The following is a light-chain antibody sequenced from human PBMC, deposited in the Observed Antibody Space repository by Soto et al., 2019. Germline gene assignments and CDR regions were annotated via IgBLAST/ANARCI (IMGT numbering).Light chain of an antibody. Sequence: DIQMTQSPSSLSASVGDRVTITCRASQRISNFLNWYQQKPGKAPKLLIYAAYTLQSGVPSRFSGSGSGTDFTLTISSLQVEDFAIYYCQQSYSTLGITFGPGTKVEI. CDR2: AAY. CDR3: QQSYSTLGIT. J-gene: IGKJ3*01. V-gene: IGKV1-39*01. CDR1: QRISNF.